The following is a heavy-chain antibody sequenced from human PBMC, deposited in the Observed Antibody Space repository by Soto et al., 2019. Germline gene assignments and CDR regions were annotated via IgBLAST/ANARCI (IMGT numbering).Heavy chain of an antibody. D-gene: IGHD3-22*01. V-gene: IGHV4-59*01. CDR2: IYYSGNT. CDR1: GGSIIRYY. J-gene: IGHJ3*02. CDR3: ARGAYYYDSSGYYHPNDAFDI. Sequence: SETLSLTCTVSGGSIIRYYWSWILQPPGKGLEWIGYIYYSGNTNYNPSLKSRVTISVDTSKNQFSLKLSSVTAADTAVYYCARGAYYYDSSGYYHPNDAFDIWGQGTMVTVSS.